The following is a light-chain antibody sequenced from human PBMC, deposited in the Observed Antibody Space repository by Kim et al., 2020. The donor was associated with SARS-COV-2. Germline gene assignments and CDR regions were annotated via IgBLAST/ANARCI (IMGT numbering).Light chain of an antibody. Sequence: QSVLTQPHSVSVAPGHKVTISCSGSRSNIGNNPVSWYQQFPGTAPRLITYDNDKRPSGIPDRFSSSKSGTSATLGITGLRTGDEADYYCATWDSSLSVCVFGGGTKVTVL. CDR3: ATWDSSLSVCV. V-gene: IGLV1-51*01. J-gene: IGLJ3*02. CDR1: RSNIGNNP. CDR2: DND.